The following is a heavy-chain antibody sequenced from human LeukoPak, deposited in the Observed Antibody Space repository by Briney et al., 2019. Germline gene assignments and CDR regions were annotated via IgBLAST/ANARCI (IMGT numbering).Heavy chain of an antibody. V-gene: IGHV1-2*02. CDR1: GYTFTGYY. J-gene: IGHJ1*01. D-gene: IGHD2-2*01. CDR2: INPNSGGT. CDR3: ARVGCSSTSCYEYFQH. Sequence: GASVKVSCKASGYTFTGYYMHWVRQAPGQGLEWMGWINPNSGGTNYAQKFQGRVTMTRDTSISTAYMELSRLRSDDMAVYYCARVGCSSTSCYEYFQHWGQGTLVTVSS.